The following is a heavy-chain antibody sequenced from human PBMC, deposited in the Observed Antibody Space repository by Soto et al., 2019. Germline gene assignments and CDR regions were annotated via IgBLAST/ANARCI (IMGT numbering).Heavy chain of an antibody. CDR3: AKGESIAARPDYYYMDV. CDR1: GFTFSSYA. J-gene: IGHJ6*03. V-gene: IGHV3-23*01. CDR2: ISGSGGST. Sequence: GGSLRLSCAASGFTFSSYAMSWVRQAPGKGLEWVSAISGSGGSTYYADSVKGRFTISRDNSKNTLYLQMNSLRAEDTAVYYCAKGESIAARPDYYYMDVWGKGTTVTVSS. D-gene: IGHD6-6*01.